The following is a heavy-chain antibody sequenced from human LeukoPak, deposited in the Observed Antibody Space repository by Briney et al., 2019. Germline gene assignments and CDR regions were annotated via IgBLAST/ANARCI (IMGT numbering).Heavy chain of an antibody. CDR2: ISGSGGST. D-gene: IGHD1-1*01. J-gene: IGHJ5*02. V-gene: IGHV3-23*01. CDR3: AKDQVEPLPFDP. Sequence: GGSLRRYCAASGFTFSSYAMSWVRQAPGKGLEWVSAISGSGGSTYYADSVKGRFTISRDNSKNTLYLQMNSLRAEDTAVYYCAKDQVEPLPFDPWGQGTLVTVSS. CDR1: GFTFSSYA.